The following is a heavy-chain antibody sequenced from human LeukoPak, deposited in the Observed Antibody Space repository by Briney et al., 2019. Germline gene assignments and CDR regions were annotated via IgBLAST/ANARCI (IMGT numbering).Heavy chain of an antibody. CDR3: ARQDYERGGRAFDI. Sequence: GGSLRLSCGASGVTFSSYWMHWVRQAPGKGLVWVSRITTDGSSTSYADSVKGRFTISRDNAKNSLYLQMNSLRAEDTAVYYCARQDYERGGRAFDIWGQGTMVTVSS. D-gene: IGHD2-15*01. CDR2: ITTDGSST. V-gene: IGHV3-74*01. CDR1: GVTFSSYW. J-gene: IGHJ3*02.